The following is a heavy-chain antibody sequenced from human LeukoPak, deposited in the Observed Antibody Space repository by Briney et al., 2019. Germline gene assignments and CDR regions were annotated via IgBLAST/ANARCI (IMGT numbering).Heavy chain of an antibody. Sequence: SQTLSLTCTVSGGSISSGDYYWSWIRQPPGKGLEWIGYIYYSGSTYYNPSLKSRVTISVDTSKNQFSLKLSSVTAADTAVYYCARDCCSYGSGSYYNLRLFDYWGQGTLVTVSS. CDR3: ARDCCSYGSGSYYNLRLFDY. V-gene: IGHV4-30-4*08. CDR2: IYYSGST. J-gene: IGHJ4*02. D-gene: IGHD3-10*01. CDR1: GGSISSGDYY.